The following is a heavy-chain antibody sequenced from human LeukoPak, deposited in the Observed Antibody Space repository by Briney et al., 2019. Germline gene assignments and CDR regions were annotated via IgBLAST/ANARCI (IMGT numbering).Heavy chain of an antibody. CDR2: IGTAGDT. Sequence: GGSLRLSCAASGFTFSSYDMHWVRQATGKGLEWVSAIGTAGDTYYPGSVKGRFTISRENAKNSLYFQMNSLRAGDTAVYYCGRASPMVRGGYYAFDIWGQGTMVTVSS. CDR1: GFTFSSYD. CDR3: GRASPMVRGGYYAFDI. D-gene: IGHD3-10*01. J-gene: IGHJ3*02. V-gene: IGHV3-13*04.